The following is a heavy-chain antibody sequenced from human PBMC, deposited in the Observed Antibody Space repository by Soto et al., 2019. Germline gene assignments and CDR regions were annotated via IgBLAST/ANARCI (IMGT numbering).Heavy chain of an antibody. CDR2: ISAYNGNT. D-gene: IGHD3-16*02. V-gene: IGHV1-18*01. Sequence: QVQLVQSGAEVKKPGASVKVSCKASGYTFTSYGISWVRQAPGQGLEWMGWISAYNGNTNYAQKLQGRVTMTTDPSTSTAYMELRSLRSDDTAVYYCAREVMSTFGGVIDANWFDPWVQGTLVTVSS. J-gene: IGHJ5*02. CDR3: AREVMSTFGGVIDANWFDP. CDR1: GYTFTSYG.